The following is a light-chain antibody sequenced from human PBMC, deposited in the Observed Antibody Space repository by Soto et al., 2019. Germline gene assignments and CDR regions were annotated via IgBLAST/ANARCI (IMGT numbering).Light chain of an antibody. CDR3: QQYGSLSWT. V-gene: IGKV3-20*01. Sequence: DIVLTQSPGTLSLSPGQRATLSCRASQSVSSNYLAWYQQRPGQAPRLLIYGASTRATGIPDRFSGSGSGTDSTLTISRLEPEDFAVYYCQQYGSLSWTFGQGTKV. CDR1: QSVSSNY. CDR2: GAS. J-gene: IGKJ1*01.